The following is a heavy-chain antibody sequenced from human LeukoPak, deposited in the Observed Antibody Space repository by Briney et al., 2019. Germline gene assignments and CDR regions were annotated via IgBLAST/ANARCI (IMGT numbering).Heavy chain of an antibody. CDR1: GFTFSNQW. Sequence: GGSERLSCAASGFTFSNQWMTCVRQAPGKGLEWVANIKQDASKEHYVDSVKGRFTISRDSAKNSVYLQMNSLRAEGTAVYYCARDFSPMRADSTGGNVWFDAFDIWGQGTMVTVSS. J-gene: IGHJ3*02. D-gene: IGHD3-16*01. V-gene: IGHV3-7*01. CDR3: ARDFSPMRADSTGGNVWFDAFDI. CDR2: IKQDASKE.